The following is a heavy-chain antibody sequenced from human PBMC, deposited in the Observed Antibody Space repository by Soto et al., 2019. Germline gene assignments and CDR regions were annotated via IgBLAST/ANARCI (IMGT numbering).Heavy chain of an antibody. Sequence: SETLSLTCTVSGGSINTFYWSWVRQPAGKGLEWIGRIFSSGSTSFNPSLESRVAMSVDTSKNHFSLNLSSVTAADMAVYYCARGGRYDFWSGYSGNWFDPWGQGTLVTVSS. V-gene: IGHV4-4*07. CDR2: IFSSGST. CDR3: ARGGRYDFWSGYSGNWFDP. J-gene: IGHJ5*02. D-gene: IGHD3-3*01. CDR1: GGSINTFY.